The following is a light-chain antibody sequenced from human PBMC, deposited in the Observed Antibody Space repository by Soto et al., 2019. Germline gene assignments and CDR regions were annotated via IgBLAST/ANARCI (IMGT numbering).Light chain of an antibody. J-gene: IGKJ1*01. CDR1: QTIGSW. CDR2: KAS. Sequence: DIQMTQSPSTLSASVGDRVTITCRASQTIGSWLAWYQQTQGKAPKILIYKASSLESGVPSRFRGSGSGTEFTLTISRLQPDDFETYYCQQYNSYSPTFGQGTKVDIK. V-gene: IGKV1-5*03. CDR3: QQYNSYSPT.